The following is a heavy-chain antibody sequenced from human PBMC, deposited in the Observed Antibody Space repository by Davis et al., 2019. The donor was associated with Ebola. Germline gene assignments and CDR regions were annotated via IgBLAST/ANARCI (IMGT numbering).Heavy chain of an antibody. D-gene: IGHD3-3*01. CDR1: GDSISSYY. J-gene: IGHJ4*02. CDR2: IYYSGST. Sequence: GSLRLSCTVSGDSISSYYWSWIRQPPGKGLEWIGYIYYSGSTSYSPSLKSRVTISVDTSKNHFSLKLLSVTAADTAVYYCASSDDFDYWGQGTLVTVSS. CDR3: ASSDDFDY. V-gene: IGHV4-59*01.